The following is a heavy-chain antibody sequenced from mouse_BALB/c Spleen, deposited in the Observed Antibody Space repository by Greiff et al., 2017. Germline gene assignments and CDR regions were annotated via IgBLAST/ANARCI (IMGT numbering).Heavy chain of an antibody. CDR2: IRLKSNNYAT. J-gene: IGHJ3*01. CDR3: TRQGAY. Sequence: EVQRVKSGGGLVQPGGSMKLSCVASGFTFSNYWMNWVRQSPEKGLEWVAEIRLKSNNYATHYAESVKGRFTISRDDSKSSVYLQMNNLRAEDTGIYYCTRQGAYWGQGTLVTVSA. V-gene: IGHV6-6*02. CDR1: GFTFSNYW. D-gene: IGHD3-2*01.